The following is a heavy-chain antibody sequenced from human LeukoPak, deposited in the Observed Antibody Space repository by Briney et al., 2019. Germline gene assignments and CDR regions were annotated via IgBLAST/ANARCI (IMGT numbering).Heavy chain of an antibody. CDR3: AATTTVTRVVGSVYFDY. CDR1: GYTLTELS. Sequence: ASVKVSCKVSGYTLTELSMHWVRQAPGKGLEWMGGFDPEDGETIYAQKFQGRVTMTEDTSTDTAYMELSSLRSEDTAVYYCAATTTVTRVVGSVYFDYWGQGTLATVSS. J-gene: IGHJ4*02. CDR2: FDPEDGET. V-gene: IGHV1-24*01. D-gene: IGHD4-17*01.